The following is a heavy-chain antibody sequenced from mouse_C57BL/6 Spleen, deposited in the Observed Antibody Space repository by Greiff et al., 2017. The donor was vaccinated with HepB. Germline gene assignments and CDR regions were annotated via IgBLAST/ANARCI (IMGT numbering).Heavy chain of an antibody. V-gene: IGHV1-64*01. Sequence: QVQLQQPGAELVKPGASVKLSCKASGYTFTSYWMHWVKQRPGQGLEWIGMIHPNSGSTNYNEKFKSKATLTVDKSSSTAYMQLSSLTSEDSAVYYCARREGTTVVALYYYAMDYWGQGTSVTVSS. CDR3: ARREGTTVVALYYYAMDY. J-gene: IGHJ4*01. D-gene: IGHD1-1*01. CDR2: IHPNSGST. CDR1: GYTFTSYW.